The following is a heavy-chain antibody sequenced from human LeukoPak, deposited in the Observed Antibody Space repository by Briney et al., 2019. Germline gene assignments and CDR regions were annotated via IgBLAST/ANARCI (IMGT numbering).Heavy chain of an antibody. CDR3: AKGEWELFDY. V-gene: IGHV3-23*01. Sequence: PGGSLRLSCAASRFTFSYYWMNWVRQAPGKGLEWVSAISGSGGSTYYADSVKGRFTISRDNSKNTLYLQMNSLRAEDTAVYYCAKGEWELFDYWGQGTLVTVSS. CDR1: RFTFSYYW. CDR2: ISGSGGST. D-gene: IGHD1-26*01. J-gene: IGHJ4*02.